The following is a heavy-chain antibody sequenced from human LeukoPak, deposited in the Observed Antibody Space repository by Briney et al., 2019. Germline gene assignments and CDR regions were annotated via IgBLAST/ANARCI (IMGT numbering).Heavy chain of an antibody. J-gene: IGHJ4*02. CDR3: ARDYDSSGYSVRFEY. D-gene: IGHD3-22*01. CDR2: IKQDGSDK. Sequence: GGSLRLSSVPSAFTFSRFWMSWVRQAPGKWLEWVANIKQDGSDKYYVDSVKGRFTITRDNAKNSLYLQMNSLRAEDTAVYYCARDYDSSGYSVRFEYWGQGTLVTVSS. V-gene: IGHV3-7*04. CDR1: AFTFSRFW.